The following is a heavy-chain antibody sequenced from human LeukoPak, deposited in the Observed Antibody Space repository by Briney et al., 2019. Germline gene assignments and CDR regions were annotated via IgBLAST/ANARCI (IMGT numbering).Heavy chain of an antibody. Sequence: GGSLRLSCAASGFTFSSYGMHWVRQAPGKGLEWVAFIRYDGSNKYYADSVKGRFTISRDNSKNTLYLQMNSLRAEDTAVYHCAKDLQQQLVTGYFDYWGQGTLATVSS. CDR3: AKDLQQQLVTGYFDY. J-gene: IGHJ4*02. CDR1: GFTFSSYG. CDR2: IRYDGSNK. V-gene: IGHV3-30*02. D-gene: IGHD6-13*01.